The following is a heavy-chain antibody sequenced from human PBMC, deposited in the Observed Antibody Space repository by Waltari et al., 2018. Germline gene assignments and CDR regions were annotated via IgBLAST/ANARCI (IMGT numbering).Heavy chain of an antibody. CDR2: IRRKANSYAT. D-gene: IGHD2-2*01. V-gene: IGHV3-73*02. CDR3: TVPGCSSTSCITNWFDP. CDR1: GFTFSGSA. J-gene: IGHJ5*02. Sequence: EVQLVESGGGLVQPGGSLKLSCAASGFTFSGSAMHWVRQASGKGLEWVGRIRRKANSYATAYAASVKGRFTISRDDSKNTAYLQMNSLKTEDTAVYYCTVPGCSSTSCITNWFDPWGQGTLVTVSS.